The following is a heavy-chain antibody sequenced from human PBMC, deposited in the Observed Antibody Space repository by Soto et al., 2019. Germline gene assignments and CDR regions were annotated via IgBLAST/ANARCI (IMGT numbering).Heavy chain of an antibody. CDR3: ARGGVDYYDSSGYYFSPYYFDY. CDR1: GGSISSGGYS. V-gene: IGHV4-30-2*01. J-gene: IGHJ4*02. CDR2: IYHSGST. D-gene: IGHD3-22*01. Sequence: PSETLSLTCAVSGGSISSGGYSWSWIRQPPGKGLEWIGYIYHSGSTYYNPSLKSRVTISVDRSKNQFSLKLSSVTAADTAMYYCARGGVDYYDSSGYYFSPYYFDYWGQGTLVTVSS.